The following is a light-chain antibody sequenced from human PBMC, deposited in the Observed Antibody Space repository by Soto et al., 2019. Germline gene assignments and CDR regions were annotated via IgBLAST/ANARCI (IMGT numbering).Light chain of an antibody. CDR3: SSCTSSNTLLYV. V-gene: IGLV2-14*01. CDR1: SSDVGGYNY. Sequence: QSVLTQPASVSGSPGQSITISCTGTSSDVGGYNYVSWYQQHPGKAPKLMIYEVSNRPSGVSNRFSGSKSGNTASLTISGLQTEDEAEYYCSSCTSSNTLLYVLGTGTKVTVL. CDR2: EVS. J-gene: IGLJ1*01.